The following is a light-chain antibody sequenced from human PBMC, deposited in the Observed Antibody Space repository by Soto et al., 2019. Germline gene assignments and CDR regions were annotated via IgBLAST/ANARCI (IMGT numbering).Light chain of an antibody. Sequence: SGLAPPPSVSGAPGQAFPIPPPRNSSGVGGYSYVSWYQQHPGKAPELIIYDVTERPSGVPDRFSGSKSGNTASLTISGLQAEDEADYYCCSYTGSYSYVFGIGTKVTVL. J-gene: IGLJ1*01. CDR2: DVT. V-gene: IGLV2-11*01. CDR3: CSYTGSYSYV. CDR1: SSGVGGYSY.